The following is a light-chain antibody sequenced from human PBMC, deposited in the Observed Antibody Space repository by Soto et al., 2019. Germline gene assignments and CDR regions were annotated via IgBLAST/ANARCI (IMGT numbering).Light chain of an antibody. CDR2: DAS. Sequence: GDIVTISCRASQGIGNALGWYQQKPGKDAKLLIYDASSLESGVPSRFSGSGSGTDFTLTISSLQPEDFATDYCRQSYSARTVGQVPTVEI. CDR1: QGIGNA. J-gene: IGKJ1*01. CDR3: RQSYSART. V-gene: IGKV1-13*02.